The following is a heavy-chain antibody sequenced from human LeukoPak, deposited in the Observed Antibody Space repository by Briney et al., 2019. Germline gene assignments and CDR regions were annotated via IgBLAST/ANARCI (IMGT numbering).Heavy chain of an antibody. CDR3: AKGWYSSSWSDAFDI. CDR1: GFTFDDYA. Sequence: PGRPLRLSCAASGFTFDDYAMHWVRQAPGKGLEWVSGISWNSGSIGYADSVKGRFTISRDNAKNSLYLQMNSLRAEDTALYYCAKGWYSSSWSDAFDIWGQGTMVTVSS. J-gene: IGHJ3*02. V-gene: IGHV3-9*01. CDR2: ISWNSGSI. D-gene: IGHD6-13*01.